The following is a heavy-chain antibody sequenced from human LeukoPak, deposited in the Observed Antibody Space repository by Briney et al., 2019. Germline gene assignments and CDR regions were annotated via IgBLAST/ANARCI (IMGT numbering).Heavy chain of an antibody. D-gene: IGHD2-2*01. CDR2: IIPIVGTA. CDR3: ARDGHCSSNSCDAFDI. Sequence: ASVKVSCNAAAGTFSSYAISCVRQPHGRGREWMGGIIPIVGTANYTKKFQGRVTITADDSTSTAYMELSRLRSEDTAVDYCARDGHCSSNSCDAFDIWGQGTMVTVSS. J-gene: IGHJ3*02. V-gene: IGHV1-69*01. CDR1: AGTFSSYA.